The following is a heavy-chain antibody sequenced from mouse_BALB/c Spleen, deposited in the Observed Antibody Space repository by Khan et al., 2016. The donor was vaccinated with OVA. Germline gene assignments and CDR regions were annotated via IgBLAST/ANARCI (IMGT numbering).Heavy chain of an antibody. CDR3: ARVGYSGTMDY. CDR1: GYTFTNYG. J-gene: IGHJ4*01. CDR2: INTYTGEP. Sequence: QVQLQQSGPELKKPGETVKISCKASGYTFTNYGMNWVKQAPGKGLKWMGFINTYTGEPTYADDFKGRFAFSLETSASTAYLQINNLKNEDTSTYFCARVGYSGTMDYWGQGTSVTVSS. V-gene: IGHV9-3-1*01. D-gene: IGHD2-14*01.